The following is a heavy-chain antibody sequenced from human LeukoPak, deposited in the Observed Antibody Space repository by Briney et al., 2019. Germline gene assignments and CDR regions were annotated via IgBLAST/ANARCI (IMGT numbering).Heavy chain of an antibody. CDR3: ARQSTSGSSLSYFDY. Sequence: SETLSLTCTVSGGSISSYYWSWIRQPPGKGLEWIGNIYDSGSTNYNPSLKSRLTISVDTSKNQCSLKLSSVTAADTAVYYCARQSTSGSSLSYFDYWGQGTLVTVSS. V-gene: IGHV4-59*01. CDR2: IYDSGST. D-gene: IGHD2-8*01. J-gene: IGHJ4*02. CDR1: GGSISSYY.